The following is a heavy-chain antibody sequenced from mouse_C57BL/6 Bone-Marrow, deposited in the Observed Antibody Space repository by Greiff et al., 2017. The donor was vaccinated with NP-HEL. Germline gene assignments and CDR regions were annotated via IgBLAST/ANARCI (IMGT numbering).Heavy chain of an antibody. D-gene: IGHD2-12*01. CDR3: ARDRIRRAYYYAMDY. J-gene: IGHJ4*01. CDR2: ISDGGSYT. CDR1: GFPFSSYA. V-gene: IGHV5-4*01. Sequence: EVNLVESGGGLVKPGGSLKLSCAASGFPFSSYAMSWVRQTPVKRLAWVATISDGGSYTYYPDNVKGRFTISHDNAKNNLYLQMSHLKAEDTAIYYWARDRIRRAYYYAMDYWGQGTSVTVSS.